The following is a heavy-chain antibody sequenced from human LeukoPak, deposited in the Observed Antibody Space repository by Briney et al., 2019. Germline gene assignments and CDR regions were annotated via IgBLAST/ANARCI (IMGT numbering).Heavy chain of an antibody. Sequence: GGSLRLSCAASGFTFSNYAMSWVRQAPGKGLEWVSAISSSGRTTYYADSVKGQFTISRDNAKNTLYLQSNSLRAEDTAVYYCAKYDVKTPSDWGQGTLVTVSS. D-gene: IGHD1-1*01. CDR1: GFTFSNYA. J-gene: IGHJ4*02. V-gene: IGHV3-23*01. CDR2: ISSSGRTT. CDR3: AKYDVKTPSD.